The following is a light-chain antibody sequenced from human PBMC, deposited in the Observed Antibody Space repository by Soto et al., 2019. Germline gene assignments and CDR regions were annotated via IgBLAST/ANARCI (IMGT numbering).Light chain of an antibody. Sequence: ELVLTQSPGTLSLSPRDTATLSCRASVSVRGAYLAWYQQKPGQAPRLLIYGVSKRATDTPDRFSGSGSGTDFTLTINRLEPEDFAVYYCQHYGGPSTFGQGTKVDIK. V-gene: IGKV3-20*01. CDR2: GVS. CDR1: VSVRGAY. CDR3: QHYGGPST. J-gene: IGKJ1*01.